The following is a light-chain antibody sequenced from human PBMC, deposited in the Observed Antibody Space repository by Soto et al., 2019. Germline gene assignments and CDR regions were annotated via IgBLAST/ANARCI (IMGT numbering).Light chain of an antibody. J-gene: IGKJ3*01. V-gene: IGKV1-39*01. CDR1: QGIRNC. CDR3: QQTFSSPGT. Sequence: DIQMTQSPSSLSASVGDRVKISCRASQGIRNCVNWYQQTPGKAPKLLIYASFYLQNGVPSRFSGSGSGTDFYLTISSLQPEDFATYYCQQTFSSPGTFGPGTKVDAK. CDR2: ASF.